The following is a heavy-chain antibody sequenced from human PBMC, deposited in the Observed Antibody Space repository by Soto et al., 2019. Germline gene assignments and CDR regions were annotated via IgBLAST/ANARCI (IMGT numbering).Heavy chain of an antibody. CDR1: GGSISSGDYY. CDR3: ATWGAGCGGDCYSDY. V-gene: IGHV4-30-4*01. J-gene: IGHJ4*02. Sequence: QVQLQESGPGLVKPSQTLSLTCTVSGGSISSGDYYWSWIRQPPGKGLEWIGYIYYSGSTYYNPSLKSRVTISVDTSKNQFSLELSSVTAADTAVYYCATWGAGCGGDCYSDYWGQGTLVTVSS. CDR2: IYYSGST. D-gene: IGHD2-21*02.